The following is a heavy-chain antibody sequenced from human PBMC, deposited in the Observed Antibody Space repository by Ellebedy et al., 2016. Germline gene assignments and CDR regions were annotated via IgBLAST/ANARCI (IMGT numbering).Heavy chain of an antibody. CDR2: ISAHNGDT. Sequence: ASVKVSXXASGYTFTNYGISWVRQAPGQGLEWMGWISAHNGDTKYAQTIQGRLTMTTDTSTSTGYMELRSLRSDDTAVYWCARDYDYDIDHWGQGTLVSASS. CDR1: GYTFTNYG. CDR3: ARDYDYDIDH. V-gene: IGHV1-18*01. D-gene: IGHD3-22*01. J-gene: IGHJ4*02.